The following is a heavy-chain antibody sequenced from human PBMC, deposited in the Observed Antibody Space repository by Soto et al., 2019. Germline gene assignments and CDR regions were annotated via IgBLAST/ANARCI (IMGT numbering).Heavy chain of an antibody. V-gene: IGHV4-59*08. D-gene: IGHD2-15*01. CDR1: GGSISSYY. CDR3: ARRSFQVVAAYYYYYMDV. Sequence: QVQLQESGPGLVKPSETLSLTCTVSGGSISSYYWIWIRQPPGKGLEWIGYIYYSGSTNYNPSLKSRVTISVDTSKNQFSLKLSSVTAADTAVYYCARRSFQVVAAYYYYYMDVWGKGTTVTVSS. CDR2: IYYSGST. J-gene: IGHJ6*03.